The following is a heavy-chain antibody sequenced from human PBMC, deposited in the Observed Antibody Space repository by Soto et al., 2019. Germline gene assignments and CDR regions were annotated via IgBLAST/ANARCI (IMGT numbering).Heavy chain of an antibody. J-gene: IGHJ5*02. CDR1: GGSISTYY. CDR2: IFYSGRT. V-gene: IGHV4-59*08. D-gene: IGHD2-15*01. CDR3: ARSRGCRDGSCYSADWFDP. Sequence: QVQLQESGPGLVKPSETLSLTCLVSGGSISTYYWSWIRQPPGKGLEWIGYIFYSGRTNYNPSLQSRVTILVDTSKNQVSLRLTSVTSVDTGIYHCARSRGCRDGSCYSADWFDPWGQGTLVTVSS.